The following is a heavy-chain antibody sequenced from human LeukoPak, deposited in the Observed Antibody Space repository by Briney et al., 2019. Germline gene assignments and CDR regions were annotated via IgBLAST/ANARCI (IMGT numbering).Heavy chain of an antibody. D-gene: IGHD2/OR15-2a*01. CDR2: ICAYRGNT. V-gene: IGHV1-18*01. CDR3: ARDAENLNDY. J-gene: IGHJ4*01. Sequence: ASLKVSCKASGYTFSSYGMSWVRQAPGQGLEWMGWICAYRGNTNYAQKPQGRVTMTTDTSTSTAYMELRSLRSDDTAVYYCARDAENLNDYCGQGTLATVSS. CDR1: GYTFSSYG.